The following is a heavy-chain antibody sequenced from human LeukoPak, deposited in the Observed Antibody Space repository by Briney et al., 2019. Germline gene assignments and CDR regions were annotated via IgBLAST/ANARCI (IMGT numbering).Heavy chain of an antibody. CDR2: IYSGGST. CDR1: GFTVSSNY. J-gene: IGHJ3*02. Sequence: GGSLGLSCAASGFTVSSNYMSWVRQAPGRGLEWVSVIYSGGSTYYADSVKGRFTISRDNSKNTLYLQMNSLRAEDTAVYYCARDPFISGYYYDSSGSVEAFDIWGQGTMVTVPS. D-gene: IGHD3-22*01. V-gene: IGHV3-66*02. CDR3: ARDPFISGYYYDSSGSVEAFDI.